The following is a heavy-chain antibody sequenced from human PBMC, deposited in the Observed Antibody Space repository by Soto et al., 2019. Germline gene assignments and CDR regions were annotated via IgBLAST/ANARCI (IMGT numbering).Heavy chain of an antibody. Sequence: EVQLVESGGGLVKPGGSLRLSCAASGFTFSSYSMNWVRQAPGKGLEWVSSISSSSSYIYYADSVKGRFTISRDNAMNSLYWQMNSLRAEDTAVYYWARGPDGYNSVWGQGTLVTVSS. J-gene: IGHJ4*02. D-gene: IGHD5-12*01. CDR3: ARGPDGYNSV. CDR2: ISSSSSYI. V-gene: IGHV3-21*01. CDR1: GFTFSSYS.